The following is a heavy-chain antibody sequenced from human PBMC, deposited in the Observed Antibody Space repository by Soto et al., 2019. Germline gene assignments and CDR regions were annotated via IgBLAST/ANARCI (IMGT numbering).Heavy chain of an antibody. CDR1: GFTFSSYA. CDR2: ISGSGGST. CDR3: AKSYGYCSSTSCYVNYYYYYMDG. J-gene: IGHJ6*03. Sequence: GGSLRLSCAASGFTFSSYAMSWVRQAPGKGLEWVSAISGSGGSTYYADSVKGRFTISRDNSKNTLYLQMNSLRAEDTAVYYCAKSYGYCSSTSCYVNYYYYYMDGWGKGNTVTVSS. D-gene: IGHD2-2*03. V-gene: IGHV3-23*01.